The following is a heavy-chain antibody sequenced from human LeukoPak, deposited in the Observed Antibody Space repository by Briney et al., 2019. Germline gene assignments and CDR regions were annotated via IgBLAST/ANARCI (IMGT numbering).Heavy chain of an antibody. D-gene: IGHD1-14*01. CDR2: IIPIFGTA. J-gene: IGHJ6*02. CDR3: AREEPPPLYYYGMDV. Sequence: SVKVSCKASGGTFISYAISWVRQAPGQGLEWMGGIIPIFGTANYAQKFQGRVTITADESTSTAYMELSSLRSEDTAVYYCAREEPPPLYYYGMDVWGQGTTVTVSS. CDR1: GGTFISYA. V-gene: IGHV1-69*13.